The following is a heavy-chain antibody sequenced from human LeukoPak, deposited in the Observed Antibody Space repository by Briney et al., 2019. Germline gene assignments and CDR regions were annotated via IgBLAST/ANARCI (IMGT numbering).Heavy chain of an antibody. CDR3: ARVGRAITAAGFGAFDI. Sequence: PGGSLRLSCAASGFTFSDYYMSWIRQAPGKGLEWVSYIGTSGSSIYYADSVKGRFTISRDNAKKSFYLQMNSLRVEDTAVYYCARVGRAITAAGFGAFDIWGQGTMVIVSS. CDR2: IGTSGSSI. V-gene: IGHV3-11*01. J-gene: IGHJ3*02. CDR1: GFTFSDYY. D-gene: IGHD6-13*01.